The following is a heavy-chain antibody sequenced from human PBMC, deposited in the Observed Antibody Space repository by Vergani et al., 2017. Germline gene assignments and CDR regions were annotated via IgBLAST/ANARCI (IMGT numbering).Heavy chain of an antibody. CDR1: GYSISSGYY. D-gene: IGHD3-22*01. Sequence: QVQLQESGPGLVRPSETLFLTCAVSGYSISSGYYWGWIRQPPGKGLEWIGTIYHSGSTYYNPSLKSRVTISVDTSKNQFSLRLSSLTAADTAVYYCARQDWXGYYPHYYYYGMDVWGQGTTVTVSS. J-gene: IGHJ6*02. CDR2: IYHSGST. CDR3: ARQDWXGYYPHYYYYGMDV. V-gene: IGHV4-38-2*01.